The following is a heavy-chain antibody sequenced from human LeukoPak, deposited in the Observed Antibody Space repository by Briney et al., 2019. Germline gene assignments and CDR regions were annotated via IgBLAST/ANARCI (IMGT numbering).Heavy chain of an antibody. J-gene: IGHJ4*02. CDR3: AKEITMIVVVTPDY. Sequence: GGSLRLSCAASGFTFSSYAMSWVRQAPGKGLEWVSAISGSGGSTYYAGSVRGRFTISRDNSKNTLYLQMNSLRAEDTAVYYCAKEITMIVVVTPDYWGQGTLVTVSS. CDR2: ISGSGGST. D-gene: IGHD3-22*01. V-gene: IGHV3-23*01. CDR1: GFTFSSYA.